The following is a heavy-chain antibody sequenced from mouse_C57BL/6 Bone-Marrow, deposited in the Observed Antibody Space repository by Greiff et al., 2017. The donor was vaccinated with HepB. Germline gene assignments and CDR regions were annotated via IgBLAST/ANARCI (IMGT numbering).Heavy chain of an antibody. Sequence: QVHVKQPGAELVKPGASVKLSCKASGYTFTSYWMHWVKQRPGQGLEWIGMIHPNSGSTNYNEKFKSKATLTVDKSSSTAYMQLSSLTSEDSAVYYCARCITTVATGFDYWGQGTTLTVSS. D-gene: IGHD1-1*01. J-gene: IGHJ2*01. V-gene: IGHV1-64*01. CDR3: ARCITTVATGFDY. CDR1: GYTFTSYW. CDR2: IHPNSGST.